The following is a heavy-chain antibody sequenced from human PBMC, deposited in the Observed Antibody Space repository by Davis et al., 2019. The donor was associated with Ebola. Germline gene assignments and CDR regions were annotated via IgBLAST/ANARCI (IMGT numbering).Heavy chain of an antibody. D-gene: IGHD4-17*01. V-gene: IGHV3-7*01. J-gene: IGHJ4*02. CDR2: IKQDGSEK. Sequence: GESLKISCAASGFTFSSYWMSWVRQAPGKGLEWVANIKQDGSEKYYVDSVKGRFTISRDNAKNTLYLQMNSLRAEDTAVYYCAREGYGDPRVMGYWGQGTLVTVSS. CDR3: AREGYGDPRVMGY. CDR1: GFTFSSYW.